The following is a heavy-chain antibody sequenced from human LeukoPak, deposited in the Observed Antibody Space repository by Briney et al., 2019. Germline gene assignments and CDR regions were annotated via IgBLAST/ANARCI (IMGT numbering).Heavy chain of an antibody. J-gene: IGHJ4*02. Sequence: GASVKVSCKASGYTFTSYGISWVRQAPGQGLEWMGWISAYNGNTNYAQKLQGRVTMTTDTSTSTAYMELRSLRSDDTAVYYCARVREYQLLYGWYYFDYWGQGTLVTVSS. CDR1: GYTFTSYG. D-gene: IGHD2-2*02. CDR3: ARVREYQLLYGWYYFDY. V-gene: IGHV1-18*01. CDR2: ISAYNGNT.